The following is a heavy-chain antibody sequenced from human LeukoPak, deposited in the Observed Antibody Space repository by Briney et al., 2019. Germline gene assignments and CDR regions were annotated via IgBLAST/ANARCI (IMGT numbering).Heavy chain of an antibody. CDR2: ISSSSSTI. V-gene: IGHV3-48*01. CDR3: ARVSYGDYVYYYYMDV. CDR1: GFTFSSYS. J-gene: IGHJ6*03. Sequence: GGSLRLSCAASGFTFSSYSMNWVRQAPGKGLEWVSYISSSSSTIYYADSVKGRFTISRDNAKNSLYLQMNSLRAEDTAVYYCARVSYGDYVYYYYMDVWGKGTTVTISS. D-gene: IGHD4-17*01.